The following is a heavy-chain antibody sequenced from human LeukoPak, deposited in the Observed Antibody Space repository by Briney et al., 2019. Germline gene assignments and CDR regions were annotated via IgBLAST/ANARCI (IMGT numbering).Heavy chain of an antibody. V-gene: IGHV1-24*01. CDR3: ATDRGYCSGGSCLSGYGMDV. J-gene: IGHJ6*02. D-gene: IGHD2-15*01. CDR2: FDPEDGET. Sequence: ASVKVSCKVSGYTLTELSMHWVRQAPGKGLKWMGGFDPEDGETIYAQKFQGRVTMTEDTSTDTAYMELSSLRSEDTAVYYCATDRGYCSGGSCLSGYGMDVWGQGTTVTVSS. CDR1: GYTLTELS.